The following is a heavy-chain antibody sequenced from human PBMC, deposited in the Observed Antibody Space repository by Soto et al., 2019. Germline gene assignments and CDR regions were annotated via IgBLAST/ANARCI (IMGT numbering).Heavy chain of an antibody. CDR1: GVSIVSHF. CDR3: ARLQYTVVTALDI. D-gene: IGHD2-15*01. CDR2: IYHTVNT. Sequence: SETLSLTCIVSGVSIVSHFWSWIRQAPGKGPELVGYIYHTVNTNYNPALKSRVTISMDTSKNQLSLQLSSVTAADTAVFYCARLQYTVVTALDIRGQGTMVTVS. V-gene: IGHV4-59*11. J-gene: IGHJ3*02.